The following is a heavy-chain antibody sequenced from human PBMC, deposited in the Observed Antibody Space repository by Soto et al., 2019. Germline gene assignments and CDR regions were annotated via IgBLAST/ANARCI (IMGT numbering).Heavy chain of an antibody. J-gene: IGHJ4*02. CDR1: GYTFTSYG. CDR3: ARDYGPAIAAAGTVGY. V-gene: IGHV1-18*01. Sequence: ASVKVSCKASGYTFTSYGISWVRQAPGQGLEWMGWISAYNGNTNYAQKLQGRVTMTTDTSTSTAYMELRSLRSDDTAVYYCARDYGPAIAAAGTVGYWGQGTLVTVSS. D-gene: IGHD6-13*01. CDR2: ISAYNGNT.